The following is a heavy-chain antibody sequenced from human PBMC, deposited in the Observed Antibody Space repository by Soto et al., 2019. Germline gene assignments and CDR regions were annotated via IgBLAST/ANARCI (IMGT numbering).Heavy chain of an antibody. CDR2: IYYSGNT. CDR3: ARMGIVGARGFDY. V-gene: IGHV4-59*08. D-gene: IGHD1-26*01. Sequence: QVQLQESGPGLVKPSETLSLTCTVSGGSINSYYWSWIRQPPGKGLDWIGYIYYSGNTNYNASLKSRVTISVDTSKNQFSLKLSSVTAADTAVYYCARMGIVGARGFDYWGQGTLVTVSS. J-gene: IGHJ4*02. CDR1: GGSINSYY.